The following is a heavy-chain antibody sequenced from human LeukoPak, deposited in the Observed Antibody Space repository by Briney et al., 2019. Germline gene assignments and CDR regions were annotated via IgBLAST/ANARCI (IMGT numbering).Heavy chain of an antibody. D-gene: IGHD6-6*01. CDR1: GFTFSNYW. Sequence: GGSLRLSCAASGFTFSNYWMSWVRQAPGKGLEWVAIIKPDGSETHYVDSVKGRFTISRDNAKNSLYLQMNSLRAEDTAVYCCARYSSSAGWLDPWGQGTLVTVSS. J-gene: IGHJ5*02. CDR2: IKPDGSET. V-gene: IGHV3-7*03. CDR3: ARYSSSAGWLDP.